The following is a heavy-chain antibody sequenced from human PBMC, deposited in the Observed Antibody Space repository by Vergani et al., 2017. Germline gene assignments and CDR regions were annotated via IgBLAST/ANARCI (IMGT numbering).Heavy chain of an antibody. J-gene: IGHJ4*02. V-gene: IGHV4-31*03. D-gene: IGHD2-21*02. Sequence: QVQLQESGPGLLKPSQTLSLTCTVSVDSISRGGYYCNWIRQHPGKGLEWIGYIYYSGSTNYNSSLKSRVSMSVDTSKNQFSLRLSSVTAADTAVYYCAREVGTEGFDYWGQGTLVTVSS. CDR1: VDSISRGGYY. CDR3: AREVGTEGFDY. CDR2: IYYSGST.